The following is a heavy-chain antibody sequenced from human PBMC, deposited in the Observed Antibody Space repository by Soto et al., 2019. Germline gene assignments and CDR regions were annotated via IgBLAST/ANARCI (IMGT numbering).Heavy chain of an antibody. V-gene: IGHV1-46*01. CDR1: GYTFTSYY. CDR3: AKGITGPKGYDSSGYYSGLDY. CDR2: INPSGGST. J-gene: IGHJ4*02. Sequence: GASVKVSCKASGYTFTSYYMHWLRQAPGQGLEWMGIINPSGGSTSYAQKFQGRVTMTRDTSTSTVYMELSSLRSEDTAVYYCAKGITGPKGYDSSGYYSGLDYWGQGTLVTVSS. D-gene: IGHD3-22*01.